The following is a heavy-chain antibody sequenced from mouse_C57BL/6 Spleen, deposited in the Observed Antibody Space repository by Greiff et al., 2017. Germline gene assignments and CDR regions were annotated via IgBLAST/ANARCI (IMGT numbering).Heavy chain of an antibody. D-gene: IGHD1-1*01. CDR3: TRWGTTVAGAY. V-gene: IGHV1-15*01. Sequence: VQLQQSGAELVRPGASVTLSCKASGYTFTDYEMHWVKQTPVHGLEWIGAIDPETGGTAYNQKFKGKAILTADKSSSTAYMELRSLTSEDSAVYYCTRWGTTVAGAYWGQGTLVTVSA. CDR1: GYTFTDYE. CDR2: IDPETGGT. J-gene: IGHJ3*01.